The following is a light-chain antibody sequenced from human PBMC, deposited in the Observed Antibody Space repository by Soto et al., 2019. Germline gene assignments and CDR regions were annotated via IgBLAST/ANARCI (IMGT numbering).Light chain of an antibody. J-gene: IGKJ4*01. CDR2: CSS. V-gene: IGKV4-1*01. CDR1: QSVLYSYNNKNY. Sequence: DIVMTQSPESLAVSLGERATINCKSSQSVLYSYNNKNYLAWYQQKPVQPPKLLIYCSSTRESGVPDRFSGSGSGTDFTLTISSLQAEDVAVYYCQQYYSTLLTFGGGTKVEIK. CDR3: QQYYSTLLT.